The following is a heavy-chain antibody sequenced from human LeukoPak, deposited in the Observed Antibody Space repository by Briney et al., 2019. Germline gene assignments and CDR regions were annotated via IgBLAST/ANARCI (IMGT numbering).Heavy chain of an antibody. Sequence: SVKVSCKASGGTFSSYAISWVRQAPGQGLEWMGGIIPIFGTANYAQKFQGRVTITADESTSTAYMELSSLRSEDTAVYYRAREVDIVVVPGRGYYYYGMDVWGQGTTVTVSS. J-gene: IGHJ6*02. CDR1: GGTFSSYA. D-gene: IGHD2-15*01. CDR3: AREVDIVVVPGRGYYYYGMDV. V-gene: IGHV1-69*13. CDR2: IIPIFGTA.